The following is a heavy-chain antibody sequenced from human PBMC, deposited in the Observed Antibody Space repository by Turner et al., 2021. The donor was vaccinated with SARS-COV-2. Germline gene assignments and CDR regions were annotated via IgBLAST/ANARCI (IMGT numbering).Heavy chain of an antibody. CDR3: AKESNFDY. J-gene: IGHJ4*02. Sequence: VQLVESGGGVVQPGRSLRLSCAASGFPFSSYGMHWVRQAPGKGLEWVALRSYDGSNKYYADSVKGRFTISRDNSKNTLYLQMNSLRAEDTAGYYCAKESNFDYWGQGTLVTVSS. CDR1: GFPFSSYG. CDR2: RSYDGSNK. V-gene: IGHV3-30*18.